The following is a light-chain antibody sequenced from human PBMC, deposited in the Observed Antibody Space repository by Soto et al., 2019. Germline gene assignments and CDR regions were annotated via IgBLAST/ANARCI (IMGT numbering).Light chain of an antibody. J-gene: IGKJ1*01. CDR3: QQYNAYSQA. CDR2: QAS. V-gene: IGKV1-5*03. Sequence: DIQMTQSPSTLSASVGDRVTITCRASASVSRWLAWYQQKPGRTPKLLIYQASTLETGVPSRFSGSRSGTEFTLSISSLQPYDFATYYCQQYNAYSQAFGQGTKVEIK. CDR1: ASVSRW.